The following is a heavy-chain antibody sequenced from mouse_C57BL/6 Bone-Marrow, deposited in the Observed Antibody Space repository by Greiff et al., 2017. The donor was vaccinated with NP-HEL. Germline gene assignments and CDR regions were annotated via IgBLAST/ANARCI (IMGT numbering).Heavy chain of an antibody. D-gene: IGHD1-1*01. CDR2: IYPGSGST. CDR1: GYTFTSYW. V-gene: IGHV1-55*01. J-gene: IGHJ2*01. Sequence: VQLQQSGAELVKPGASVKMSCKASGYTFTSYWITWVKQRPGQGLEWIGDIYPGSGSTNYNEKFKSKATLTVDTSSSTAYMQLSSLTSEDSAVYYCAKEPFYYGSSYYFDYWGQGTTLTVSS. CDR3: AKEPFYYGSSYYFDY.